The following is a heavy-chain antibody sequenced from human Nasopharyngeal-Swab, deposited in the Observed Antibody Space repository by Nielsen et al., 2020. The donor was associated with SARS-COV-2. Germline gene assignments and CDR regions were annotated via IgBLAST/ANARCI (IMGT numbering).Heavy chain of an antibody. CDR2: IDPSDSYT. CDR1: GYSFTSYW. CDR3: ARQGESINNDY. D-gene: IGHD5-12*01. J-gene: IGHJ4*02. V-gene: IGHV5-10-1*01. Sequence: GGSLRLSCKGSGYSFTSYWISWVSQMPGKGLEWMGRIDPSDSYTNYSPSFQGHVTISADKSISTAYLQWSSLKASDTAMYYCARQGESINNDYWGQGTLVTVSS.